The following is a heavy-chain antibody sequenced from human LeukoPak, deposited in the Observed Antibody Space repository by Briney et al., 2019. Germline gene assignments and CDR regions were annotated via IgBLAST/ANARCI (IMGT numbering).Heavy chain of an antibody. V-gene: IGHV3-66*01. CDR1: VFTVSNNY. Sequence: GGALRLSCAASVFTVSNNYMNWVRQAPGERLGSVSVIYSGGSTYYADSGKGRFTISRDSSKNTLYLQMNSLRADDTAVYYCARDKDTSYLSSFDYWGQGTLVTVSS. J-gene: IGHJ4*02. CDR2: IYSGGST. D-gene: IGHD2-2*01. CDR3: ARDKDTSYLSSFDY.